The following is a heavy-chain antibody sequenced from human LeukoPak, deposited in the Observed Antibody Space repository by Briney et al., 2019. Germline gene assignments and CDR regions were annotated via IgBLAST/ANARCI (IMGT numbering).Heavy chain of an antibody. Sequence: SETLSLTCTVSGGSISSSSYYWSWIRQPAGKGLEWIGRLYNTGSTNYNPSLKSRVTISVDTSKNQFSLRLNSVTAADTAVYYCARDLIGGSSGYYDYWGQGILVTVSS. CDR3: ARDLIGGSSGYYDY. D-gene: IGHD3-22*01. CDR2: LYNTGST. CDR1: GGSISSSSYY. J-gene: IGHJ4*02. V-gene: IGHV4-61*02.